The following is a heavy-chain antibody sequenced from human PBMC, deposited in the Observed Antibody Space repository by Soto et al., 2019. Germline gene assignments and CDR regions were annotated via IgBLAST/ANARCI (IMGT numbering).Heavy chain of an antibody. V-gene: IGHV4-31*03. D-gene: IGHD3-22*01. CDR3: ARRDRSGFSYWLES. Sequence: SLTCTVSGGSMSDGYYWTWIRQHPGKGLEWIGSISASGSTSYNPSLKSRLTVSVDKSKNQFSLNLRSVTAADTAVYYCARRDRSGFSYWLESWGKVTLGTVAS. J-gene: IGHJ5*01. CDR2: ISASGST. CDR1: GGSMSDGYY.